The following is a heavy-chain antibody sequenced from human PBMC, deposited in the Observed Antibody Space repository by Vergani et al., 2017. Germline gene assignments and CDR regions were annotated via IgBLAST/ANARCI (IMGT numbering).Heavy chain of an antibody. CDR3: ARGYMGSSWYFDY. J-gene: IGHJ4*02. CDR2: INPNSGGT. D-gene: IGHD6-13*01. V-gene: IGHV1-2*02. Sequence: QLVQSGPEVKKPGTSVKVSCKASGFTFTSSAVQWVRQARGQGLEWMGWINPNSGGTNYAQKFQGRVTMTRDTSISTAYMELSSLRSEDTAVYYCARGYMGSSWYFDYWGQGTLVTVSS. CDR1: GFTFTSSA.